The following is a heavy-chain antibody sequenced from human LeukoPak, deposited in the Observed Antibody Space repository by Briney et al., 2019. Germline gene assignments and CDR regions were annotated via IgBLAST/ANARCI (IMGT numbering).Heavy chain of an antibody. CDR3: ARADILRAFDM. CDR1: GFTVSNNY. V-gene: IGHV3-53*01. J-gene: IGHJ3*02. D-gene: IGHD3-9*01. Sequence: GGSLRLSCAASGFTVSNNYMNWVRQAPGKGLEWVSVIYSGGSTYYADSVKGRFTISRDNSKNTVYLQMNSLRAEDTAVDYCARADILRAFDMWGQGTLVTVSS. CDR2: IYSGGST.